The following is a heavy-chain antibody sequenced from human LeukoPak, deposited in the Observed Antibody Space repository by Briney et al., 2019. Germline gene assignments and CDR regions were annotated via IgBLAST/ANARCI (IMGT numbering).Heavy chain of an antibody. V-gene: IGHV3-21*01. CDR1: GFTFSSYS. CDR2: ISSSSSYI. Sequence: GGSLRLSCAASGFTFSSYSMNWVRQAPGKGLEWVSSISSSSSYIYYADSVKGRFTISRDNAKNSLYLQMNSLRAEDTAVYYCARVPPLLWFGELSYYYYFMDVWGKGTTVTVFS. CDR3: ARVPPLLWFGELSYYYYFMDV. J-gene: IGHJ6*03. D-gene: IGHD3-10*01.